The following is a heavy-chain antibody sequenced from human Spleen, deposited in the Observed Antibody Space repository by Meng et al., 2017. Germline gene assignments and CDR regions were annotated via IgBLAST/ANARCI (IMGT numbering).Heavy chain of an antibody. CDR3: ARWYSSSSRTFDY. D-gene: IGHD6-6*01. J-gene: IGHJ4*02. V-gene: IGHV3-48*04. Sequence: GGSLRLSCAASGFTFSSYWMSWVRQAPGKGLEWVSYISGSGSTVYYADSVKGRFTISRDNAKNSLYLQMNSLRAEDTAVYYCARWYSSSSRTFDYWGQGTLVTVSS. CDR2: ISGSGSTV. CDR1: GFTFSSYW.